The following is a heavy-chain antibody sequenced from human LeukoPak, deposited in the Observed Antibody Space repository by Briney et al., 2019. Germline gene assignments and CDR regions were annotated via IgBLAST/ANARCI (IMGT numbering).Heavy chain of an antibody. CDR1: GASTSSYY. CDR2: ISGSGGST. J-gene: IGHJ4*02. Sequence: SSETLSLTCTVSGASTSSYYWSWVRQAPGKGLEWVSAISGSGGSTYYADSVKGRFTISRDNSKNTLYLQMNSLRAEDTAVYYCAKDSTNYDFWSGYPGYWGQGTLVTVSS. D-gene: IGHD3-3*01. V-gene: IGHV3-23*01. CDR3: AKDSTNYDFWSGYPGY.